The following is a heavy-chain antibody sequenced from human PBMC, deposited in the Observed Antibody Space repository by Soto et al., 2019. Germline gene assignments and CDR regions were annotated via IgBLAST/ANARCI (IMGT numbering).Heavy chain of an antibody. J-gene: IGHJ5*01. V-gene: IGHV1-69*08. D-gene: IGHD6-19*01. Sequence: QVQLVQSGAAVKKPGSSVKVSCKASGGTFSSYTISWVRQAPGQGLEWMGRIIPILGIANYAQKFQGRVTIVADKSTSTAYMELSSLRSEDTAVYYCARDEAAGYSSGWYVFWGQGTLVTVSS. CDR1: GGTFSSYT. CDR2: IIPILGIA. CDR3: ARDEAAGYSSGWYVF.